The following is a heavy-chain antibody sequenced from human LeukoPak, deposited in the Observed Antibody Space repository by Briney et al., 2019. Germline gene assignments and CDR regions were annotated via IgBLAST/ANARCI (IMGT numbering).Heavy chain of an antibody. Sequence: GGSLRLSCAASGFTFSSYAMSWVRQAPGKGLEWVSLISGSGGSTYYADSVKGRFTISRDNSKNVLYLQMNSLRAEDTAVYYCARGSGQLWNYYYGMDVWGQGTTVTVSS. D-gene: IGHD5-18*01. CDR2: ISGSGGST. CDR1: GFTFSSYA. CDR3: ARGSGQLWNYYYGMDV. V-gene: IGHV3-23*01. J-gene: IGHJ6*02.